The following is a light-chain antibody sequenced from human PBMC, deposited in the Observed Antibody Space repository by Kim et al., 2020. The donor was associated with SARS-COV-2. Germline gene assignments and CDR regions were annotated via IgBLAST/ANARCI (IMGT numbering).Light chain of an antibody. CDR1: QSVSSY. CDR2: DAS. J-gene: IGKJ1*01. CDR3: QQPGA. V-gene: IGKV3-11*01. Sequence: ATLSWSPGERATLSCRASQSVSSYLAWYQQKPGQAPRLLIYDASNRATGIPARFSGSGSGTDFTLTISSLEPEDFAVYYCQQPGAFGQGTKVDIK.